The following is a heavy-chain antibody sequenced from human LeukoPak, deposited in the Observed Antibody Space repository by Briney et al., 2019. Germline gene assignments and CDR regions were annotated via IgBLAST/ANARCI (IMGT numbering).Heavy chain of an antibody. CDR2: ISSSSSYI. Sequence: GGSLRLSXAASGFTFSSYSMNWVRQAPGKGLEWVSSISSSSSYIYYADSVKGRFTISRDNAKNSLYLQMNSLRAEDTAVYYCARARSGYYPWGFDPWGQGTLVTVSS. J-gene: IGHJ5*02. V-gene: IGHV3-21*01. CDR1: GFTFSSYS. CDR3: ARARSGYYPWGFDP. D-gene: IGHD3-22*01.